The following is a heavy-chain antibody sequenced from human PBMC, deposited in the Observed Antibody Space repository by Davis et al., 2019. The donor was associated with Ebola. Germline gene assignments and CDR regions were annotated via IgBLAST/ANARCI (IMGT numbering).Heavy chain of an antibody. D-gene: IGHD2-2*01. CDR2: MNPNSGNT. CDR1: GYTFDSFY. Sequence: ASVKVSCKASGYTFDSFYIHWVRQAPGQGLEWMGWMNPNSGNTGYAQKFQGRVTMTRNTSISTAYMELSSLRSEDTAVYYCARGYCSSTSCYGTSDNWFDPWGQGTLVTVSS. V-gene: IGHV1-8*02. J-gene: IGHJ5*02. CDR3: ARGYCSSTSCYGTSDNWFDP.